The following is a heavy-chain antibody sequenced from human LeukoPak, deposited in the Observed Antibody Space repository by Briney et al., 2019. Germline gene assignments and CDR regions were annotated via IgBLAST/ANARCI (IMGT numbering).Heavy chain of an antibody. CDR2: ISSSSSTI. V-gene: IGHV3-48*04. CDR1: GFTFSSYS. Sequence: GGSLRLSCAASGFTFSSYSMNWVRQAPGKGLEWVSYISSSSSTIYYADSVKGRFTISRDNAKNSLYLQMNSLRAEDTAVYYCARDRGSYYSFWFDPWGQGTLVTVSS. CDR3: ARDRGSYYSFWFDP. J-gene: IGHJ5*02. D-gene: IGHD3-10*01.